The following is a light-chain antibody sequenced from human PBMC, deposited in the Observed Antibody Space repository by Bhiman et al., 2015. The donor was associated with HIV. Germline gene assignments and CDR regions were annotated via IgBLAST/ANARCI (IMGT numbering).Light chain of an antibody. V-gene: IGLV1-44*01. CDR3: NSRDSSGNHLGV. CDR1: GSNIGNNP. J-gene: IGLJ1*01. CDR2: SNN. Sequence: QSVVTQSPSASGTPGQRVIISCSGSGSNIGNNPVNWYQHFPGAAPKLLIYSNNQRPSGVPDRFSGSSSGNTASLTITGAQAEDEADYYCNSRDSSGNHLGVFGTGTKVTVL.